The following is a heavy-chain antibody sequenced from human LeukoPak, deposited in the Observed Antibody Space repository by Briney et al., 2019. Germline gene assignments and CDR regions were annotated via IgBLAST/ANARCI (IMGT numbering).Heavy chain of an antibody. CDR2: TRKKTNSYTT. D-gene: IGHD1-26*01. CDR1: GFTFSDHY. J-gene: IGHJ4*02. Sequence: GGSLRLSCAASGFTFSDHYMDWVRHAPGKGLEWVGRTRKKTNSYTTEYAASVKGRFTISIDDSKNSLYLQMNSLKAEDTAVYYCTRVVLVGTTYSYFDYWGQGTLVTVSS. CDR3: TRVVLVGTTYSYFDY. V-gene: IGHV3-72*01.